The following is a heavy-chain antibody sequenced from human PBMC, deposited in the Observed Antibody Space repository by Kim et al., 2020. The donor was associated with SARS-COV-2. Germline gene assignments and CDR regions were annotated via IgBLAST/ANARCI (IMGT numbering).Heavy chain of an antibody. CDR2: IYTSGST. J-gene: IGHJ3*02. Sequence: SETLSLTCTVSGGSISSGSYYWSWIRQPAGKGLEWIGRIYTSGSTNYNPSLKSRVTISVDTSKNQFSLKLSSVTAADTAVYYCAGGGFGELFLAIDAFDIWGQGTMVTVSS. CDR1: GGSISSGSYY. CDR3: AGGGFGELFLAIDAFDI. V-gene: IGHV4-61*02. D-gene: IGHD3-10*01.